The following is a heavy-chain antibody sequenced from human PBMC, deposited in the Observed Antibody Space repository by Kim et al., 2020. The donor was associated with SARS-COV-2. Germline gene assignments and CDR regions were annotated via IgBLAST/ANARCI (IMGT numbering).Heavy chain of an antibody. CDR2: IYYSGST. J-gene: IGHJ4*02. CDR3: ARGGSLSTGAGNY. V-gene: IGHV4-59*13. CDR1: GGSISSYY. Sequence: SETLSLTCTVSGGSISSYYWSWIRQPPGKGLEWIGYIYYSGSTNYNPSLKSRVTISVDTSKNQFSLKLSSVTAADTAVYYCARGGSLSTGAGNYWGQGTL. D-gene: IGHD2-8*02.